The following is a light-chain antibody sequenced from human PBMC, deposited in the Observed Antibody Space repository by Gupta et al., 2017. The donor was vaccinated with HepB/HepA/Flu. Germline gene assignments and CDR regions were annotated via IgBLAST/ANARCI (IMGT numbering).Light chain of an antibody. Sequence: SALPQPPSASGSPGQSVTISCPGTSSDGGGYNYVSWYQQHLGKAPKLMISKRSTATSGRLAGFSGATSVNTASLTVSGRQAADEDDYYGTSYAGSVVFGGGTKLTVL. CDR2: KRS. J-gene: IGLJ2*01. CDR3: TSYAGSVV. V-gene: IGLV2-8*01. CDR1: SSDGGGYNY.